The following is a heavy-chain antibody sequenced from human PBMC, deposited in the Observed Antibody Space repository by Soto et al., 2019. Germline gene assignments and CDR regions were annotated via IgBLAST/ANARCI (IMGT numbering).Heavy chain of an antibody. Sequence: GGSLRLSCAASGFSVSSHHMSWFRQAPGKGLEWVSVMYSGSSTYYADPVKGRCTISRDNSKNMVYLQMDNLRADDTAVYYCARDGRDGFPLDYWGQGTLVTVSS. CDR2: MYSGSST. J-gene: IGHJ4*02. CDR3: ARDGRDGFPLDY. CDR1: GFSVSSHH. D-gene: IGHD1-1*01. V-gene: IGHV3-53*01.